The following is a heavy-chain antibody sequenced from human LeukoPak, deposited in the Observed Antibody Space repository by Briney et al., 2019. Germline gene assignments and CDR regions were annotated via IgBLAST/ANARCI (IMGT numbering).Heavy chain of an antibody. J-gene: IGHJ5*02. D-gene: IGHD2-2*01. V-gene: IGHV1-69*01. CDR2: IIPIFGTA. CDR1: GGTFSSYA. CDR3: AREGSRGVVVPAAIWTYTKLRYFVRGWFDP. Sequence: SVKVSCKASGGTFSSYAISWVRQAPGQGLEWMGGIIPIFGTANYAQKFQGRVTITADESTSTAYMELSSLRSEDTAVYYCAREGSRGVVVPAAIWTYTKLRYFVRGWFDPWRQGTLVTVSS.